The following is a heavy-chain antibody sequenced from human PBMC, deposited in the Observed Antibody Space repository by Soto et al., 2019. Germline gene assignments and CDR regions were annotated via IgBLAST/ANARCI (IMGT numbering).Heavy chain of an antibody. D-gene: IGHD3-10*01. CDR1: GGSISSDY. CDR2: IYYSGST. J-gene: IGHJ3*02. Sequence: QVQLQESGPGLVKPSETLSLTCTVSGGSISSDYWSWIRQPPGKGLEWIGYIYYSGSTNYNPSLKSRVTISVGTSRNQFSLKLSSVTAADTAVYYCARGGRGPFDIWGQGTMVTVSS. V-gene: IGHV4-59*01. CDR3: ARGGRGPFDI.